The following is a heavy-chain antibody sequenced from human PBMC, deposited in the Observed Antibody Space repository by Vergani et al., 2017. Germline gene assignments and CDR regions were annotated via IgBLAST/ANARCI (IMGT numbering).Heavy chain of an antibody. J-gene: IGHJ6*03. CDR3: ARGPPGHSVYYYYYYMDV. Sequence: EVQLVQSGAEVKKPGESLKISCKGSGYSFTSYWIGWVRQMPGKGLEWMGIIYPGDSDTRYSPSFQGQVTISADKSISTAYLQWSSLKASDTAMYYCARGPPGHSVYYYYYYMDVWGKGTTVTVSS. CDR1: GYSFTSYW. CDR2: IYPGDSDT. V-gene: IGHV5-51*03. D-gene: IGHD5-18*01.